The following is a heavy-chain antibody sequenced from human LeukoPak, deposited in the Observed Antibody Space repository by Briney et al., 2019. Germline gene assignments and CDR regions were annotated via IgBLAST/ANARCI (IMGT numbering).Heavy chain of an antibody. J-gene: IGHJ4*02. Sequence: PSETLSLTCAVYGGSFSGYYWIWIRQPPGKGLEWIGEINHSGSTNYNPSLKSRVTISVDTSKNQFSLKLSSVTAADTAVYYCARGRGMVRGEVAYYFDYWGQGTLVTVSS. V-gene: IGHV4-34*01. CDR3: ARGRGMVRGEVAYYFDY. CDR2: INHSGST. CDR1: GGSFSGYY. D-gene: IGHD3-10*01.